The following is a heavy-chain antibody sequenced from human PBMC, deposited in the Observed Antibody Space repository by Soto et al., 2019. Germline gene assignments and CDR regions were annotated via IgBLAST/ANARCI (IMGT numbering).Heavy chain of an antibody. CDR2: IYYSGST. V-gene: IGHV4-59*01. J-gene: IGHJ4*02. CDR1: GGSISSYY. CDR3: ARVSGGPTYYYGSGEPYYFDY. Sequence: SETLSLTCTVSGGSISSYYWSWIRQPPGKGLEWIGYIYYSGSTNYNPSLKSRVTISVDTSKNQFSLKLSSVTAADTAVYYCARVSGGPTYYYGSGEPYYFDYWGQGTLVTVSS. D-gene: IGHD3-10*01.